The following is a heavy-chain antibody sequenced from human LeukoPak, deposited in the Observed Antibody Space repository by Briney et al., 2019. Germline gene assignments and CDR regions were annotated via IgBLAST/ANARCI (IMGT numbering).Heavy chain of an antibody. V-gene: IGHV3-30*02. D-gene: IGHD1-1*01. Sequence: GSLRLSCAASGFTFSSYGMHWVRQAPGKGLEWVAFIRYDGSNKYYADSVKGRFTISRDNAKNSLYLQMNSLRAEDTAVYYCAREGYNWNDPYYYYYMDVWGKGTTVTISS. CDR1: GFTFSSYG. CDR3: AREGYNWNDPYYYYYMDV. J-gene: IGHJ6*03. CDR2: IRYDGSNK.